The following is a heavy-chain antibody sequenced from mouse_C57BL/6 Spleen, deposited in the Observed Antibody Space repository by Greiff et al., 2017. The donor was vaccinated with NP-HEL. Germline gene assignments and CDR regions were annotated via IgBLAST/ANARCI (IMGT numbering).Heavy chain of an antibody. CDR2: ISYDGSN. D-gene: IGHD3-3*01. Sequence: EVQLQESGPGLVKPSQSLSLTCSVTGYSITSGYYWNWIRQFPGKKLEWMGYISYDGSNNYNPSLKNRISITRETSKNQFLLKFNSVTTEDTATYYCAREGWERDLDYWGQGTTLTVSS. J-gene: IGHJ2*01. V-gene: IGHV3-6*01. CDR3: AREGWERDLDY. CDR1: GYSITSGYY.